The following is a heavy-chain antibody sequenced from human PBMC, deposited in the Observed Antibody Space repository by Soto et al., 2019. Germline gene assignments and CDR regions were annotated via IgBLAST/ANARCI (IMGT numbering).Heavy chain of an antibody. Sequence: PSETLSLTCTVSGGSISSDYWSWIRQPPGKGLEWIGYIYYSGSTNYNPSLKSRVTISVDTSKNQFSLKLSSVTAADTAVYYCARDGRLRYFGDYYGMDVWGQGTTVTVSS. D-gene: IGHD3-9*01. CDR1: GGSISSDY. CDR3: ARDGRLRYFGDYYGMDV. CDR2: IYYSGST. J-gene: IGHJ6*02. V-gene: IGHV4-59*01.